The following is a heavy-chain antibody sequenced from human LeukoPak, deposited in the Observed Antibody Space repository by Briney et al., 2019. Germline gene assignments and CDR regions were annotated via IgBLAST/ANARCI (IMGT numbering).Heavy chain of an antibody. J-gene: IGHJ4*02. CDR1: GFTFSSYA. CDR3: ARDLRGYCSSTSCYVPDY. V-gene: IGHV3-30-3*01. Sequence: GGSLRLSCAASGFTFSSYAMHWVRQAPGKGLEWVAVISYDGSNKYYADSVKGRFTISRDNSKNTLYLQMNSLRAEDTAVYHCARDLRGYCSSTSCYVPDYWGQGTLVTVSS. CDR2: ISYDGSNK. D-gene: IGHD2-2*01.